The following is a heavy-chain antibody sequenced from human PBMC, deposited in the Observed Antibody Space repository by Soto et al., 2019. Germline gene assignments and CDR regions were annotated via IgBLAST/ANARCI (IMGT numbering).Heavy chain of an antibody. J-gene: IGHJ4*02. V-gene: IGHV3-23*01. CDR2: ISGSGGTT. CDR1: GFTFRNYA. CDR3: AKDRSSTSCYAFDY. D-gene: IGHD2-2*01. Sequence: PGGSLRLSCAASGFTFRNYAMSWARQAPGKGLEWVSAISGSGGTTHYADSVKGRFTISRDNSKNTLYLQMNSLRVGDTAVYYCAKDRSSTSCYAFDYWGQGSLVTVSS.